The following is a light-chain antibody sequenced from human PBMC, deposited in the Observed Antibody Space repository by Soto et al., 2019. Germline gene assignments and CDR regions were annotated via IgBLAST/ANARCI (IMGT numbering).Light chain of an antibody. V-gene: IGKV1-13*02. Sequence: AIQLTQSPSSLSASVGDRVTITCRASQGISSALAWYQQKPGKAPKLLIYDASSLESGVPSRFSGSGSGTDFTLTISSLQPEDFATYYCQHFNSYPPRFGHGTRLEIK. CDR3: QHFNSYPPR. J-gene: IGKJ5*01. CDR1: QGISSA. CDR2: DAS.